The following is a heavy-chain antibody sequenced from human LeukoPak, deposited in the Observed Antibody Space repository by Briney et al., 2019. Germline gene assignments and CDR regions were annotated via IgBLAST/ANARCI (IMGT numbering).Heavy chain of an antibody. CDR3: ARGIGDYALYYYYYGMDV. CDR2: IYYSGST. V-gene: IGHV4-59*01. J-gene: IGHJ6*02. CDR1: GSSISSYY. Sequence: SETLSFTCTVSGSSISSYYWSWLRQPPGKGLEGIGYIYYSGSTNYNPSLKSRVTISVDTSKNQFSLKLSSVTAADTAVYYCARGIGDYALYYYYYGMDVWGQGTTVTVSS. D-gene: IGHD4-17*01.